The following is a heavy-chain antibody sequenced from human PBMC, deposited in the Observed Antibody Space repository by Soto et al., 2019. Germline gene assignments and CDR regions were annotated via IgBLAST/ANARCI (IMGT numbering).Heavy chain of an antibody. J-gene: IGHJ5*02. CDR3: VRDLTSTGTPHNYHWFDP. Sequence: EMQLAESGGGVVRPGGSLRLSCAASGFIFGDYGMSWVRQTPEKGLEWVAGINWSGVNTAYVDSVKGRFTISRDNAQNSLFLHMTSLRAEDTALYRCVRDLTSTGTPHNYHWFDPWGQGTVVSVSS. CDR2: INWSGVNT. D-gene: IGHD3-9*01. CDR1: GFIFGDYG. V-gene: IGHV3-20*01.